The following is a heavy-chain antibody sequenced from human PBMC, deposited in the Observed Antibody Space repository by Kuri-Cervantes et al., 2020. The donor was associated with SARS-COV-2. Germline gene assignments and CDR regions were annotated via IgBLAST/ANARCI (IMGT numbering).Heavy chain of an antibody. D-gene: IGHD6-13*01. CDR2: IYHSGST. Sequence: GSLRLSCTVSGYSISSGYYWGWIWQPPGKGLEWIGSIYHSGSTYYNPSLKSRVTISVDTSKNQFSLKLSSVTAADTAAYYCARRAAAAGINYWGQGTLVTVSS. CDR1: GYSISSGYY. CDR3: ARRAAAAGINY. V-gene: IGHV4-38-2*02. J-gene: IGHJ4*02.